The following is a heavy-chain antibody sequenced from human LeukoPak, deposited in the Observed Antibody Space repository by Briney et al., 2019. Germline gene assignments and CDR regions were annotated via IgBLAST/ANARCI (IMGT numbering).Heavy chain of an antibody. Sequence: GASVKVSCKASGGTFSSYAISWVRQAPGQGLEWMGGIIPIFGTANYAQKFQGRVTITADESTSTAYMELSSLRSEDTAVYYCAREGITTTIGPDAFDIWGQGTMVTVSS. CDR2: IIPIFGTA. CDR3: AREGITTTIGPDAFDI. CDR1: GGTFSSYA. J-gene: IGHJ3*02. V-gene: IGHV1-69*13. D-gene: IGHD3-22*01.